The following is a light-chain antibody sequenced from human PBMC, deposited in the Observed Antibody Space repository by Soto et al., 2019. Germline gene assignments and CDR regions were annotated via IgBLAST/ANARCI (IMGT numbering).Light chain of an antibody. CDR3: QQYNSYWT. Sequence: DIQMTQSPSTLSASVGDRVTITCRASQSIGTWLAWYQQKPGKAPKLLIYDASSLESGVPSRFSGSGSGTEFTLTISSLQPDDFATYYCQQYNSYWTFGQGTK. CDR2: DAS. CDR1: QSIGTW. V-gene: IGKV1-5*01. J-gene: IGKJ1*01.